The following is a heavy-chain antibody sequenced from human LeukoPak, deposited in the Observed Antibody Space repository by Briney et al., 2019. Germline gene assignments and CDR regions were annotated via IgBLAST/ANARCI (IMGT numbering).Heavy chain of an antibody. CDR2: IYHSGST. J-gene: IGHJ4*02. CDR3: ATQVEVDTAMVTDY. Sequence: SETLSLTCAVPGGSISSSNWWSWVRQPPGKGLEWIGEIYHSGSTNYNPSLKSRVTISVDKSKNQFSLKLSSVTAADTAVYYCATQVEVDTAMVTDYWGQGTLVTVSS. CDR1: GGSISSSNW. V-gene: IGHV4-4*02. D-gene: IGHD5-18*01.